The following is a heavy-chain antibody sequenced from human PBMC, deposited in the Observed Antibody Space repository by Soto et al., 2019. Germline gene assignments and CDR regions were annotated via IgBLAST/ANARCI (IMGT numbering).Heavy chain of an antibody. J-gene: IGHJ4*02. CDR3: ARRCSSTSCYLHGKYFDY. Sequence: SETLSLTCAISGGSISSSNWWSWVRQPPGKGLEWIGEIYHSGSTNYNPSLKSRVTISVDKSKNQFSLKLSSVTAADTAVYYCARRCSSTSCYLHGKYFDYWGQGTLVTVSS. CDR1: GGSISSSNW. CDR2: IYHSGST. V-gene: IGHV4-4*02. D-gene: IGHD2-2*01.